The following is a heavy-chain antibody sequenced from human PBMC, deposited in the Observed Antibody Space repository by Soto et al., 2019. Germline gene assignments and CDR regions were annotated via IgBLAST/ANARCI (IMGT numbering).Heavy chain of an antibody. CDR2: IIPIFGTA. CDR1: GGTFSSYA. V-gene: IGHV1-69*13. Sequence: VKVSCKASGGTFSSYAISWVRQAPGQGLEWMGGIIPIFGTANYAQKFQGRVTITADKSTSTAYMELSSLRSEDTAVYYCARPHSKSATPLDYYYGMDVWGQGTTVTVSS. CDR3: ARPHSKSATPLDYYYGMDV. D-gene: IGHD2-15*01. J-gene: IGHJ6*02.